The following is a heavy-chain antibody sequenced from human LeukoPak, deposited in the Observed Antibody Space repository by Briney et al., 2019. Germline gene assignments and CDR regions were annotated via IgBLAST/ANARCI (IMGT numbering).Heavy chain of an antibody. CDR2: ISSSTSTI. J-gene: IGHJ4*02. Sequence: GGSLRLSSAASGFSFSRHWMSWVRQAPGKGLEWVSYISSSTSTIFYADSVKGRFTISRDNAKNSLYLQMNSLRVEDTAVYYCARGSHTTPGGYFDYWGQGTLVTVSS. V-gene: IGHV3-48*01. CDR3: ARGSHTTPGGYFDY. CDR1: GFSFSRHW. D-gene: IGHD1-1*01.